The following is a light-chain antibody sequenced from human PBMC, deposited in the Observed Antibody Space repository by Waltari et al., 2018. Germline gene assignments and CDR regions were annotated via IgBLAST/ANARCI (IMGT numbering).Light chain of an antibody. V-gene: IGKV2D-29*01. Sequence: DIVMTQTPLSLSVTPGQPASISCKSSQSLLHSDGKTYLYWYLRKPGQPPQLLIYDVSNRFCGVPDRFSGSGSGTDFTLKISRVEAEDVGVYYCMQSIQPLTFGAGTKVEIK. CDR1: QSLLHSDGKTY. CDR2: DVS. CDR3: MQSIQPLT. J-gene: IGKJ4*01.